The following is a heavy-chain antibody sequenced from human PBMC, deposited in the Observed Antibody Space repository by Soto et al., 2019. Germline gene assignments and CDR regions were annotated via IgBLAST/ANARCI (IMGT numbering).Heavy chain of an antibody. CDR3: ARGGAVAGDPNLQRYYYGMDV. D-gene: IGHD6-19*01. Sequence: QVQLVQSGAEVKQPGSSVKVSCEASGRTFSSYSIIWVRQAPVQGLEWMGRITPVLGIANYAQTVQGRVTLPVAKSTSTAYMDLRSLTFEGTAVYYCARGGAVAGDPNLQRYYYGMDVWGQGTKVTVSS. CDR2: ITPVLGIA. V-gene: IGHV1-69*02. J-gene: IGHJ6*02. CDR1: GRTFSSYS.